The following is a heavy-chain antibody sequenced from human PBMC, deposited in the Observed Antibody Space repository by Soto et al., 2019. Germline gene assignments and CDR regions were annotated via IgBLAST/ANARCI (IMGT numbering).Heavy chain of an antibody. CDR2: ISSNGVGT. V-gene: IGHV3-64*01. Sequence: ESGGGLVQPGGSLRLSCAASRFTFSNYAMDWVRQAPGKVLEYVSGISSNGVGTYYANSVKDRFTISRDNSKNTLYLQMGSLRAEDMAVYYCARREQSDYYYMDVWGKGTSVTVSS. CDR3: ARREQSDYYYMDV. CDR1: RFTFSNYA. D-gene: IGHD6-19*01. J-gene: IGHJ6*03.